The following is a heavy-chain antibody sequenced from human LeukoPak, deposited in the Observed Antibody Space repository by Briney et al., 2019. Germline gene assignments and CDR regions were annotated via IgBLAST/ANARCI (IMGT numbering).Heavy chain of an antibody. V-gene: IGHV7-4-1*02. CDR3: ARDYGGNYYYYYMDV. Sequence: GASVKVSCKASGYTFTSYAMNWVRQAPGQGLEWMGWINTNTGNPTYAQGFTGRFVFSLDTSVSTAYPQISSLKAEDTAVYYCARDYGGNYYYYYMDVWGKGTTVTVSS. J-gene: IGHJ6*03. CDR1: GYTFTSYA. CDR2: INTNTGNP. D-gene: IGHD4-23*01.